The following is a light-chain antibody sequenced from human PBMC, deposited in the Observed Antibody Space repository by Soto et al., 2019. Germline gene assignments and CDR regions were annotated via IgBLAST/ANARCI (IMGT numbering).Light chain of an antibody. Sequence: EIVMTQSPATLSVSPGERATLSCRASQSVSSNLAWYQQKPGQAPRLLIYGASTRATGIPARFSGSGSGTEFTLTISSLQSEDFAVYYCQKYNNWPPLTFCGGTKVEIK. CDR1: QSVSSN. CDR2: GAS. J-gene: IGKJ4*01. V-gene: IGKV3-15*01. CDR3: QKYNNWPPLT.